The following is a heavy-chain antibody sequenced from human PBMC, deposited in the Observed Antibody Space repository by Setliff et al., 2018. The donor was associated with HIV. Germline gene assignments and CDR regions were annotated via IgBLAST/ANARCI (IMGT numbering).Heavy chain of an antibody. Sequence: GGSLRLSCAASGFTFSNYNMNWVRQAPGKGLEWVSSISSSSTYIYYADSVKGRFTISRDNSKNTLYLQMNSLRAEDTAVYYCANSAFRGVIWAWGQGTLVTVSS. CDR1: GFTFSNYN. D-gene: IGHD3-10*01. J-gene: IGHJ5*02. CDR2: ISSSSTYI. V-gene: IGHV3-21*01. CDR3: ANSAFRGVIWA.